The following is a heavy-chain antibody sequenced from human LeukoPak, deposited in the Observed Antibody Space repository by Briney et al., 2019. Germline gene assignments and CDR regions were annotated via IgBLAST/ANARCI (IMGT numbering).Heavy chain of an antibody. CDR2: FDPEDGAR. V-gene: IGHV1-24*01. CDR1: GDTVTGFS. D-gene: IGHD5-18*01. J-gene: IGHJ4*02. CDR3: ATGYTYDYSLY. Sequence: ASVKVSCKVSGDTVTGFSIHWVGQAPGHGLEWMGGFDPEDGARIFAQKFQGRVTMTEDTSTDTAYMDLSSLRSEDTAVYYCATGYTYDYSLYWGQGTLVTVSS.